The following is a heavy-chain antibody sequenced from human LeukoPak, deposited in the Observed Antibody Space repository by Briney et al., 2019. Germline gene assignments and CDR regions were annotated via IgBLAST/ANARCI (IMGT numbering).Heavy chain of an antibody. CDR2: IKSKTDGGTT. D-gene: IGHD1-14*01. J-gene: IGHJ4*02. Sequence: KPGGSLRLFCAPSGFTFSHCWMQGVRQARGEGLEWVGRIKSKTDGGTTDYAAPVKGRFTISRDDSKNTLYLQMNSLKTEDTAVYYCTTSTELFDYWGQGTLVTVSS. V-gene: IGHV3-15*01. CDR3: TTSTELFDY. CDR1: GFTFSHCW.